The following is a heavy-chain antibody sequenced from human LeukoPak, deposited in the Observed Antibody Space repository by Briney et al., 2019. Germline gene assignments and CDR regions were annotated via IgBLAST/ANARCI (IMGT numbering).Heavy chain of an antibody. CDR1: GGTFSSYA. CDR3: AAAVAGNWFDP. D-gene: IGHD6-19*01. CDR2: INAGNGNT. Sequence: ASVKVSCKASGGTFSSYAVSWVRQAPGQRLEWMGWINAGNGNTKYSQKFQGRVTITRDTSVSTAYMELSSLRSEDTAVYYCAAAVAGNWFDPWGQGTLVTVSS. V-gene: IGHV1-3*01. J-gene: IGHJ5*02.